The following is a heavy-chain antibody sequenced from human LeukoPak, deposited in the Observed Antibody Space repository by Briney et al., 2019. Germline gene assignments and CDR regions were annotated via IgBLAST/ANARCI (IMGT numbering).Heavy chain of an antibody. CDR2: ISYSGST. CDR1: GGSMSSYY. J-gene: IGHJ4*02. V-gene: IGHV4-59*01. CDR3: ASVRSGYHFDY. D-gene: IGHD3-3*01. Sequence: PSETLSLTCTVSGGSMSSYYWSWTRQPPGKGLEWIGYISYSGSTNYNPSLKSRVTISVDTSKNHFSLKLSSVTAADTAVYYCASVRSGYHFDYWGQGTLVTVSS.